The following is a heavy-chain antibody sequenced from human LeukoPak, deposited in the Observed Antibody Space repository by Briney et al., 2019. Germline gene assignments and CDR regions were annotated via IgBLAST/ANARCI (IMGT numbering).Heavy chain of an antibody. Sequence: PGGSLRLSCAASGFTFSNYGMQWVRQAPGKGLEWVAVVAHDGSVQYYAGSVKGRFTISRDNSKNTLSLQMNSLRPDDTAVYFCAKEGQPRKANYFGYWGQGTLVTVSS. V-gene: IGHV3-30*18. CDR1: GFTFSNYG. CDR2: VAHDGSVQ. J-gene: IGHJ4*02. CDR3: AKEGQPRKANYFGY.